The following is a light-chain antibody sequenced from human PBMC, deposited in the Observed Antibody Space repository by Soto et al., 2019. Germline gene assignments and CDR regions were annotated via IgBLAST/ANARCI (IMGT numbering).Light chain of an antibody. V-gene: IGKV1-39*01. J-gene: IGKJ3*01. CDR3: QQSYSIPLI. CDR1: QSISSY. CDR2: AAS. Sequence: DIQMTQSPSSLSASLGDRVTITCRASQSISSYLNWYQQKPGKAPKLLIYAASSLQSGVPSRFSGSGSGTEFTLTISSLQPEDFATYFCQQSYSIPLIFGPGTKVDIK.